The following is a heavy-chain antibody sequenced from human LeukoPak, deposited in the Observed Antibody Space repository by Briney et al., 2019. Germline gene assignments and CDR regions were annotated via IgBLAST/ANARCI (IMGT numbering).Heavy chain of an antibody. CDR3: TKILWSSRIFDY. CDR2: IPNSGGST. CDR1: GFTFSSYG. Sequence: GGSLRLSCATSGFTFSSYGMSWVRQAPGKGLKWVSTIPNSGGSTHYADSVKGRFSISRDNSKNTLYLQMDSLRAEDTAVYYCTKILWSSRIFDYWGQGTLVTVSS. J-gene: IGHJ4*02. D-gene: IGHD3-10*01. V-gene: IGHV3-23*01.